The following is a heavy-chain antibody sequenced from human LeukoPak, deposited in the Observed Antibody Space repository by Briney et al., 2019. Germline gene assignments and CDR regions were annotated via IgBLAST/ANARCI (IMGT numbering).Heavy chain of an antibody. V-gene: IGHV1-18*01. Sequence: ASVKVSCKASGYTFTNYGISWVRQAPGQGLEWMGWISAYNGNTNYAQKVQGRVTMTRNTSISTAYMELSSLRSEDTAVYYCAREGLYGSSWFHLYYFDYWGQGTLVTVSS. D-gene: IGHD6-13*01. CDR2: ISAYNGNT. CDR1: GYTFTNYG. CDR3: AREGLYGSSWFHLYYFDY. J-gene: IGHJ4*02.